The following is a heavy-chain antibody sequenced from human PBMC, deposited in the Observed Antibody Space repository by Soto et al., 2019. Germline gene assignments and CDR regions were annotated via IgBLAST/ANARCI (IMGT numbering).Heavy chain of an antibody. V-gene: IGHV1-18*01. D-gene: IGHD3-3*01. CDR2: ISAYNGNT. Sequence: GASVKVSCKASGYTFTSYGISWVRQAPGQGLEWMGWISAYNGNTNYAQKLQGRVTMTTDTSTSTAYMELRSLRSDDTAVYYCARPFGVVIRDYYYGMDVWGQGTTVTVSS. CDR1: GYTFTSYG. J-gene: IGHJ6*02. CDR3: ARPFGVVIRDYYYGMDV.